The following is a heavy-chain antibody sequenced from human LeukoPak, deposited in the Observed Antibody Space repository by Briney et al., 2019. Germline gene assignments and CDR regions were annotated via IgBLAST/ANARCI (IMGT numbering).Heavy chain of an antibody. Sequence: SETLSLTCAVYGGSFSGYYWSWIRQPPGNGLEWIGEINHSGSTNYNPSLKSRVTISVDTSKNQLSLKLSSVTAADTAVYYCARRGNRPDYWGQGTLVTVSS. D-gene: IGHD1-14*01. CDR2: INHSGST. J-gene: IGHJ4*02. V-gene: IGHV4-34*01. CDR3: ARRGNRPDY. CDR1: GGSFSGYY.